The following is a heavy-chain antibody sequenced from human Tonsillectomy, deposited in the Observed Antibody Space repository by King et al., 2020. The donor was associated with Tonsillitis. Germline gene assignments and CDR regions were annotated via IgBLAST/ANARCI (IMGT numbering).Heavy chain of an antibody. V-gene: IGHV3-53*01. D-gene: IGHD2-2*01. Sequence: VQLVESGGGLIQPGGSLRLSCAASGFTVSSNYMSWVRQAPGKGLEWVSIMYIGGFTYYADSVKGRFTISRDNSKNTLYLQMNSLRAEDTAVYYCARSGVKNIVVVPTAEPPVNWGQGTLVTVSS. CDR3: ARSGVKNIVVVPTAEPPVN. CDR2: MYIGGFT. CDR1: GFTVSSNY. J-gene: IGHJ4*02.